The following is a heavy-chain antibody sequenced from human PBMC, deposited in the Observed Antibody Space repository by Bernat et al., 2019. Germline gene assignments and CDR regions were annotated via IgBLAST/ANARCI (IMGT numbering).Heavy chain of an antibody. CDR2: IIQDGSEK. CDR3: ARAQDVVVVDNYFDY. Sequence: EVQLVESGGGLVQPGESLRLSCAASGFTFSSYWMTWVRQVPGKGLEWVANIIQDGSEKYYLNSGRGRSTISRDNAKNSLYLQMNSLRAEDTAVYYCARAQDVVVVDNYFDYWGQGTLVTVSS. CDR1: GFTFSSYW. D-gene: IGHD2-15*01. V-gene: IGHV3-7*04. J-gene: IGHJ4*02.